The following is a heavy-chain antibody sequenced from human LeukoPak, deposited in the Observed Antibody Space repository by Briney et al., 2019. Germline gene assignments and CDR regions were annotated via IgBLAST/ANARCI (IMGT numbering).Heavy chain of an antibody. V-gene: IGHV4-4*02. CDR3: ARDIVRLHYYGSGSPED. J-gene: IGHJ4*02. CDR2: IYHSGST. D-gene: IGHD3-10*01. Sequence: PSETLSLTCAVSGGSISSSNWWSWVRQPPGKGLEWIGEIYHSGSTNYNPSLKSRVTISVDKSKNQFSLKLSSVTAADTAVYYCARDIVRLHYYGSGSPEDWGQGTLVTVSS. CDR1: GGSISSSNW.